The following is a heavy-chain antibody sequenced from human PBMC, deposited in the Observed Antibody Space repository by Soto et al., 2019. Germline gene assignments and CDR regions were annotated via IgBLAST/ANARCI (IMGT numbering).Heavy chain of an antibody. CDR3: AKGRGYTYNGGSALDY. V-gene: IGHV3-9*01. Sequence: EVQLVESGGGLEQPGRSLRLSCAASGFTFDDYAVHWVRQAPGKGLEWVSGISWNSGNIGYADSVKGRFTISRDNAKNSLFLQMNSLRADDTALYYCAKGRGYTYNGGSALDYWGQGTLVTVSS. CDR1: GFTFDDYA. D-gene: IGHD5-18*01. J-gene: IGHJ4*02. CDR2: ISWNSGNI.